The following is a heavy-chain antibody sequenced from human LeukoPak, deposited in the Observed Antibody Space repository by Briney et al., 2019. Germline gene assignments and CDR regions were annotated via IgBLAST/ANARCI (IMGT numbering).Heavy chain of an antibody. V-gene: IGHV4-4*07. Sequence: SETLSLTCTVSGGSISSYYWSWIRQPAGKGLEWIGRIYTSGSTNYNPSLESRVTMSVDTSKNQFSLKLSSVTAADTAVYYCAAAEKSGSYPPLDYWGQGTLVTVSS. D-gene: IGHD1-26*01. J-gene: IGHJ4*02. CDR3: AAAEKSGSYPPLDY. CDR2: IYTSGST. CDR1: GGSISSYY.